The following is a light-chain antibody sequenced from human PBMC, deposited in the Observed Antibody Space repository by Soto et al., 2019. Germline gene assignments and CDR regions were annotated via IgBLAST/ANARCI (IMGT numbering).Light chain of an antibody. CDR3: QSYDSSLSGPV. V-gene: IGLV1-40*01. J-gene: IGLJ1*01. CDR2: GNS. Sequence: QLVLTQPPSVSGAPGQRVTISCTGSSSNIGAGYDVHWYQQLPGTAPKLLIYGNSNRPSGVPDRFSGSKSGTSASLAITGLQADDEADYYCQSYDSSLSGPVFGTGTKVTVL. CDR1: SSNIGAGYD.